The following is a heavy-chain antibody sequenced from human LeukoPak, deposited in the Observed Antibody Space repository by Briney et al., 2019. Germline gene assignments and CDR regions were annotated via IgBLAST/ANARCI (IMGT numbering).Heavy chain of an antibody. V-gene: IGHV1-69*04. CDR2: IIPIIGIA. CDR3: AKDKRRAGFNS. CDR1: GGTFSSYT. J-gene: IGHJ5*01. D-gene: IGHD1-1*01. Sequence: SVKLSCKASGGTFSSYTISWVRQAPGQGLEWMGRIIPIIGIANYAQKFHGRGTITADKSTITAYMELRRLRSEDMAVCYCAKDKRRAGFNSWGQGNLVTVS.